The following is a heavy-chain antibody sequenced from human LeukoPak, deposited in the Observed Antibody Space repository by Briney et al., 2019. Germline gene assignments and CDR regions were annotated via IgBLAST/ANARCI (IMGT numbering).Heavy chain of an antibody. CDR2: ISYDGSNK. Sequence: PGGSLRLSCAASGFTFSSYGMHWVRQAPGKGLEWVAVISYDGSNKYYADSVKGRFTISRDNSKNTLYLQMNSLRAEDTAVYYCAKADSSGYYALGYWGQGTLVTVSS. CDR1: GFTFSSYG. J-gene: IGHJ4*02. V-gene: IGHV3-30*18. CDR3: AKADSSGYYALGY. D-gene: IGHD3-22*01.